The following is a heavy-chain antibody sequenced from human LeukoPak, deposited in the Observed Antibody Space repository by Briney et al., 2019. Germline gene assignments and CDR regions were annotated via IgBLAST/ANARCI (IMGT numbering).Heavy chain of an antibody. CDR2: INHSGST. Sequence: NPSETLSLTCTVSGGSISSYYWSWIRQPPGKGLEWIGEINHSGSTNYNPSLKSRVTISVDTSKNQFSLKLSSVTAADTAVYYCARDKLNWAVAGPFDYWGQGTLVTVSS. J-gene: IGHJ4*02. V-gene: IGHV4-34*01. CDR1: GGSISSYY. CDR3: ARDKLNWAVAGPFDY. D-gene: IGHD6-19*01.